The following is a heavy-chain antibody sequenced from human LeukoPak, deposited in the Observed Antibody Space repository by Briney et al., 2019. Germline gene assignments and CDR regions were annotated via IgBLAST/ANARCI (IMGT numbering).Heavy chain of an antibody. D-gene: IGHD7-27*01. CDR1: GFTFSSYG. CDR3: ARDRGDPDYYFDQ. J-gene: IGHJ4*02. CDR2: VWYDGSEK. V-gene: IGHV3-33*01. Sequence: GGSLRLSCAASGFTFSSYGIHWVRQAPGKGLEWVAVVWYDGSEKYYADSVKGRFTISSDNSKNTLYLQMNSLRAEDTAIYYCARDRGDPDYYFDQWGQGTLVTVSS.